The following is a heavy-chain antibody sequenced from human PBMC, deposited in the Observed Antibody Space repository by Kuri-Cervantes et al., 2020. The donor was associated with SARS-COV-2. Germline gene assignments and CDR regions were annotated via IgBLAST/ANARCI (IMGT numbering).Heavy chain of an antibody. CDR3: AKDRVGVQDF. J-gene: IGHJ4*02. CDR1: GFNFSRTD. D-gene: IGHD2-21*01. CDR2: ISHDGKNK. Sequence: GGSLRLSCAASGFNFSRTDMHWVRQAPGKGLEWVAVISHDGKNKKCIASGKDRFTISRDNSQNTLYLHMKSLRSEDTAMYYCAKDRVGVQDFWGQGTLVTVSS. V-gene: IGHV3-30*18.